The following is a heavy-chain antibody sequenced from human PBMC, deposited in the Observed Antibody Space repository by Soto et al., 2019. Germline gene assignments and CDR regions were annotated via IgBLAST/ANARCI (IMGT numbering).Heavy chain of an antibody. V-gene: IGHV1-18*01. Sequence: QVQLVQSGAEVKKPGASVKVSCKASGYTFTSYGISWVRQAPGQGLEWMGWISAYNGNTNYAQKLQGRVTMTTDTSPGAVNMGVRGLRSDDTAVYYCAREGGEVWFGEFKEADYWGQGALGTVSS. J-gene: IGHJ4*02. CDR3: AREGGEVWFGEFKEADY. CDR1: GYTFTSYG. D-gene: IGHD3-10*01. CDR2: ISAYNGNT.